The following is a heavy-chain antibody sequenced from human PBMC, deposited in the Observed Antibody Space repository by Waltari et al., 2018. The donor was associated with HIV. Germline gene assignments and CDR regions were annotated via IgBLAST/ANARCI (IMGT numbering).Heavy chain of an antibody. CDR3: ATWEGRGQPSSYINY. CDR2: MNPNSGNT. D-gene: IGHD1-26*01. V-gene: IGHV1-8*01. J-gene: IGHJ4*02. CDR1: GYTFSSYD. Sequence: QVQLVQSGAEVKKPGASVKVSCKTSGYTFSSYDINWVRQATGQGTEWMGRMNPNSGNTGYAQKFQGRVVMTMNTSIRTVYMELIGLRSEDTAVYYCATWEGRGQPSSYINYWGQGTLVTVSS.